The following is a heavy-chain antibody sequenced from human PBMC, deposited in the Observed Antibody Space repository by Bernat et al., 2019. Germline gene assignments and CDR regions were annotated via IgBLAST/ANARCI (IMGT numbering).Heavy chain of an antibody. CDR1: GFPFSSYG. CDR3: VRNHWNHDKRHDLDY. CDR2: ISYDGGNR. V-gene: IGHV3-30*01. D-gene: IGHD1-1*01. J-gene: IGHJ4*02. Sequence: QVQLVESGGGVVQPGRSLRLSCAASGFPFSSYGMHWVRQAPGKGLEWVAIISYDGGNRYYPDSVKGRFIISRDNSKDTLYLQMNSLRGDDTAVYYCVRNHWNHDKRHDLDYWGQGTLVTVSS.